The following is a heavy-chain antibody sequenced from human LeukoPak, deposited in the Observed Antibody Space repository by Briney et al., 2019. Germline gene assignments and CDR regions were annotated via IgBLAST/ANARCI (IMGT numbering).Heavy chain of an antibody. CDR2: ISYDGSNK. CDR3: AKAPYCSGGSCLMGYFDY. J-gene: IGHJ4*02. V-gene: IGHV3-30*18. Sequence: GGSLRLSCAASGFTFSSYGMHWVRQAPGKGLEWVAVISYDGSNKYYADSVKGRFAISRDNSKNTLYLQMNSLRAEDTAVYYCAKAPYCSGGSCLMGYFDYWGQGTLVTVSS. CDR1: GFTFSSYG. D-gene: IGHD2-15*01.